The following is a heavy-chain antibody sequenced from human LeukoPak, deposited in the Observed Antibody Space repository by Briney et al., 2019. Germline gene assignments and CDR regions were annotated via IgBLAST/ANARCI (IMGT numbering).Heavy chain of an antibody. D-gene: IGHD6-19*01. J-gene: IGHJ4*02. CDR3: ASEQRLGRWLVRPLDY. CDR2: INPNSGGT. Sequence: GASVKVSCKSSVYTFTGYYMHWVRQAPGQGLEWMGWINPNSGGTNYAQKFQGRVTMTRDTSISTAYMELSRLRSDDTAVYYCASEQRLGRWLVRPLDYWGQGTLVTVSS. CDR1: VYTFTGYY. V-gene: IGHV1-2*02.